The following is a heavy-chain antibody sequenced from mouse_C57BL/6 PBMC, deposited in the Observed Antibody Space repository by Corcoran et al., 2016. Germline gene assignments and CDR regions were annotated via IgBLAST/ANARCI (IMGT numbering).Heavy chain of an antibody. CDR1: GYTFTTYG. CDR2: INTYSGVP. CDR3: ARPAQATLDY. D-gene: IGHD3-2*02. J-gene: IGHJ4*01. V-gene: IGHV9-3*01. Sequence: QIQLVKSGPELKKPGETVKISSKASGYTFTTYGMSWVKQAPGKGLKLMGWINTYSGVPTYADDFKGRFAFSLETSASTAYLQINNLKNEDTATYFCARPAQATLDYWGQGTSVTVSS.